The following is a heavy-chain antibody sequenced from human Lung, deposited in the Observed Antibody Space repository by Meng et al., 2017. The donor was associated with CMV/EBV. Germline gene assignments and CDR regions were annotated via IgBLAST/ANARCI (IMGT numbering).Heavy chain of an antibody. CDR2: LIPVLNKA. J-gene: IGHJ4*02. Sequence: QGQLVQSGAEVKKPGSSVKVACKTSGGSFSTYTFSWVRQAPGQGLEWMGGLIPVLNKAKSAPRFQDRVTFTADETTTTAYMELSSLTFEGTAVYFCARGRGNQPLFDFWGQGTLVTVSS. CDR1: GGSFSTYT. CDR3: ARGRGNQPLFDF. V-gene: IGHV1-69*10. D-gene: IGHD2/OR15-2a*01.